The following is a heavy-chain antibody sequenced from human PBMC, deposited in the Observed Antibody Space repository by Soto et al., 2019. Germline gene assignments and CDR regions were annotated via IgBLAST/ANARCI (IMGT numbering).Heavy chain of an antibody. D-gene: IGHD2-21*01. J-gene: IGHJ4*02. CDR2: IKTDGTMT. CDR1: GFTFSSYW. V-gene: IGHV3-74*01. Sequence: EVPLVESGGALVQPGGSLRLSCAASGFTFSSYWMHWVRQCPGKGLVWVSRIKTDGTMTNYADSVRGRFTVSRDNAKSTLYLQINSLTVEDTAVYYCARGTLTSIDMVDYWGQGTLVTVSS. CDR3: ARGTLTSIDMVDY.